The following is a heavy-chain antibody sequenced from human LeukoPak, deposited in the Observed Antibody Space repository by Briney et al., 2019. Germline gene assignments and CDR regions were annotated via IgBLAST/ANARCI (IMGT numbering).Heavy chain of an antibody. CDR3: TTDKAGVDAFDI. D-gene: IGHD3-10*01. J-gene: IGHJ3*02. CDR2: FKSKTDGGTT. CDR1: GFTFSKAW. V-gene: IGHV3-15*01. Sequence: PGGSLRLSCAASGFTFSKAWMSWVRQAPGKGLEWVGGFKSKTDGGTTDYAAHVKGRFTISRDDSKNTLYLQMNSLKTEDTAVYYCTTDKAGVDAFDIWGQGTMVTVSS.